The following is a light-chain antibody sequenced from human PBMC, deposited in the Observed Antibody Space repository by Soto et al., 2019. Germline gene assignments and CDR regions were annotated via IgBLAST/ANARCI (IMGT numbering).Light chain of an antibody. V-gene: IGLV2-14*01. Sequence: QSALTQPASVSGSPGQSITISGTGTSSDVGAYNYVSWYQQHPGKVPKLMIYDVSNRPSGVSNRFSGSKSGNTASLTISGLQAEDEADYYCVSYTTGSTWVFGGGTKVTVL. CDR3: VSYTTGSTWV. CDR2: DVS. J-gene: IGLJ3*02. CDR1: SSDVGAYNY.